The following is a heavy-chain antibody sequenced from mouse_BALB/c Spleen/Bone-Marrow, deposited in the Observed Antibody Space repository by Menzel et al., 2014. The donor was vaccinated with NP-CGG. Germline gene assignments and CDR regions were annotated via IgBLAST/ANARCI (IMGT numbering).Heavy chain of an antibody. Sequence: EVKLMESGPELVKPGASVKMSCKASGYTFTSYILHWVKQKPGQGLEWIGYINPYNDGTKYNEKFKGKATLTSDKFSSTTYMQLSSLTSEDSAVYYCSMWGSHYFDYWCQGTTLTVSS. CDR2: INPYNDGT. J-gene: IGHJ2*01. CDR3: SMWGSHYFDY. V-gene: IGHV1-14*01. CDR1: GYTFTSYI.